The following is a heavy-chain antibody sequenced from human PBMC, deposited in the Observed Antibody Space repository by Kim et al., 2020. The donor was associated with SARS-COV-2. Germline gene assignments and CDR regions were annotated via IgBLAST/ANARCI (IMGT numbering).Heavy chain of an antibody. D-gene: IGHD6-19*01. V-gene: IGHV3-21*01. J-gene: IGHJ5*01. Sequence: GGSLRLSCAASGFTFSSFTMKWIRQAPGKGLEWVSSISSTSTYIYYADSVKGRFTISRDNAKNSLYLQMKSLRAEDTAVYYCARDFSSSGWAAWFDSWGQGTLVTVSS. CDR2: ISSTSTYI. CDR1: GFTFSSFT. CDR3: ARDFSSSGWAAWFDS.